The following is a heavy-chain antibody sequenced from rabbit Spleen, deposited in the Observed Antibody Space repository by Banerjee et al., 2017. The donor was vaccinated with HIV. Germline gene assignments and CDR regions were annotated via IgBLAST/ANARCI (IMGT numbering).Heavy chain of an antibody. CDR1: GVSFSTSSY. CDR2: IDSGNSGFT. Sequence: QSLEESGGDLVKPGASLTLTCKASGVSFSTSSYMCWVRQAPGKGLEWIACIDSGNSGFTYFATWAKGRFTCSKTSSTKVTLQMTSLTAADTATYFCARDLVAVIGWNFSLWGPGTLVTVS. D-gene: IGHD1-1*01. J-gene: IGHJ4*01. V-gene: IGHV1S40*01. CDR3: ARDLVAVIGWNFSL.